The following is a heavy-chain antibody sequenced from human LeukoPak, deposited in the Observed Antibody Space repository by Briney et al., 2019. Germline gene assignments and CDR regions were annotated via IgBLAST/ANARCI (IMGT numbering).Heavy chain of an antibody. D-gene: IGHD2-2*01. J-gene: IGHJ6*03. CDR1: GFTFDDYA. CDR2: ISWKSGSI. V-gene: IGHV3-9*01. Sequence: PGRSLRLSCAASGFTFDDYAMHWVRQAPGKGLEWVSGISWKSGSIGYADSVKGRFTISRDNAKNSLYLQMNSLRAEDTALYYCARGGYCSSTSCYLGKNYYYYYMDVWGKGTTVTVSS. CDR3: ARGGYCSSTSCYLGKNYYYYYMDV.